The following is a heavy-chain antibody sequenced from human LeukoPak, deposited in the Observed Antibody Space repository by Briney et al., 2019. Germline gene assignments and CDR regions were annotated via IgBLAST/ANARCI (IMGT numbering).Heavy chain of an antibody. CDR3: ARSDVWGELHLDY. J-gene: IGHJ4*02. CDR2: ISAYNGKT. D-gene: IGHD3-16*01. CDR1: GYTFTSYD. Sequence: ASVKVSCKASGYTFTSYDINWVRQATGQGLEWMAWISAYNGKTNYAQKFQGRGTMTTDRSTSTAYMELRSLTSDDTAVYYCARSDVWGELHLDYWGQGTLVTVSS. V-gene: IGHV1-18*01.